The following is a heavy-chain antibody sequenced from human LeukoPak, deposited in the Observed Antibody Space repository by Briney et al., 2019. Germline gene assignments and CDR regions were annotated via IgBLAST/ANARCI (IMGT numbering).Heavy chain of an antibody. V-gene: IGHV4-61*08. CDR3: ARGPVVGYNWFDP. CDR1: VGSISSGDYY. J-gene: IGHJ5*02. D-gene: IGHD2-15*01. Sequence: PSETLSLTCTVSVGSISSGDYYWSWIRQPPGKGLEWIGYIYYSGSTNYNPSLKSRVTISVDTSKNQFSLKLSSVTAADTAVYYCARGPVVGYNWFDPCGQGTLVTVSS. CDR2: IYYSGST.